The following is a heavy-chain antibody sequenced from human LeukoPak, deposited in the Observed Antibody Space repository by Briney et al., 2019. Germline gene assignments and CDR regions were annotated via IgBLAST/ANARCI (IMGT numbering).Heavy chain of an antibody. J-gene: IGHJ4*02. CDR2: INSGGST. CDR3: ARCACSGTSCYYDY. V-gene: IGHV3-53*01. D-gene: IGHD2-2*01. CDR1: GLTVSSNY. Sequence: GGSLRLSCAASGLTVSSNYMSWVRQAQGKGLEGVSDINSGGSTYYADSVKGRFTISRDTSMNTLYLQVNSLRAEDTAVYYCARCACSGTSCYYDYWGQGTLVTVSS.